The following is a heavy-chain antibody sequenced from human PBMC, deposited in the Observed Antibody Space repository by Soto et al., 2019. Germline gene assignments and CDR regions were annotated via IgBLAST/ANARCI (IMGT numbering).Heavy chain of an antibody. Sequence: GASVKVSCKASGYTFTSYYMHWVRQAPGQGLEWMGIINPSDGSTSYAQKYQGRVTMPRDTSTSTVYMELSSLRSEDTAVYYCARGVAILTGHRDYYYNMDVWGKGTTVTVSS. D-gene: IGHD3-9*01. J-gene: IGHJ6*03. CDR1: GYTFTSYY. CDR2: INPSDGST. CDR3: ARGVAILTGHRDYYYNMDV. V-gene: IGHV1-46*03.